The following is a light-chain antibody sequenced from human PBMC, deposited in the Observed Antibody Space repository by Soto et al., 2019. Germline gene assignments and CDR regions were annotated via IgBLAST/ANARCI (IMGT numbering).Light chain of an antibody. J-gene: IGLJ1*01. CDR2: SNN. CDR1: SSNIGGTNY. Sequence: QSVLTQPPSASGTPGQKVFISCSGSSSNIGGTNYAYWYQQLPGAAPKLLMHSNNLRPSGVPERISGSKFGTAASLAITGLQAEDEADYYCQSYDSSLRGVFGTGTKVTVL. CDR3: QSYDSSLRGV. V-gene: IGLV1-47*02.